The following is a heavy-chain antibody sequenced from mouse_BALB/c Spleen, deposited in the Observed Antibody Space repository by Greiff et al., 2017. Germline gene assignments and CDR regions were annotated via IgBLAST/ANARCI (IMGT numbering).Heavy chain of an antibody. J-gene: IGHJ4*01. D-gene: IGHD2-10*02. CDR2: IWRGGST. CDR1: GFSLTSYG. CDR3: AKSGGYGNYDYAMDY. V-gene: IGHV2-5-1*01. Sequence: QVQLQQSGPSLVQPSQSLSITCTVSGFSLTSYGVHWVRQSPGKGLEWLGVIWRGGSTDYNAAFMSRLSITKDNSKSQVFFKMNSLQADDTAIYYCAKSGGYGNYDYAMDYWGQGTSVTVSS.